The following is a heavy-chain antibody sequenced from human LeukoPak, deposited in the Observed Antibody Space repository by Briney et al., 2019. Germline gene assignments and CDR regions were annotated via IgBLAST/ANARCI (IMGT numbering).Heavy chain of an antibody. Sequence: GASVKVPCQASGYTFTNYDINWVRLATGRGLEWMGWMNPNSGNTGYAQKFQGRVTITRNTSISTAYVELRSLTSEDTAVYYCARGRATVTTHWFDPWGQGTLVTVSS. J-gene: IGHJ5*02. CDR2: MNPNSGNT. D-gene: IGHD4-11*01. V-gene: IGHV1-8*03. CDR1: GYTFTNYD. CDR3: ARGRATVTTHWFDP.